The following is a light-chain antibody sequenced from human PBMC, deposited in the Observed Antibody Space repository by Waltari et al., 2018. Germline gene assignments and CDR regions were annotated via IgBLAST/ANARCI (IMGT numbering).Light chain of an antibody. CDR3: QQYGSSPPYT. CDR1: QSISRGY. Sequence: EIVLTPSPGTLSVSPGDRVTLSCTASQSISRGYLAWYQQRPGNTPRLLIYGVSSRATGIPDRFSGRGSGTDFTLTISKLEPEDFAVYFCQQYGSSPPYTFGQGTKLEF. V-gene: IGKV3-20*01. J-gene: IGKJ2*01. CDR2: GVS.